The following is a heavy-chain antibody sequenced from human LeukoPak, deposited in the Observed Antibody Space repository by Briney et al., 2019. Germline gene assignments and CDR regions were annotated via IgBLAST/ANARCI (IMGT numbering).Heavy chain of an antibody. CDR2: IYYSGST. D-gene: IGHD3-22*01. CDR3: ASSSSGYYYEYYFDY. V-gene: IGHV4-39*01. Sequence: PSETLSLTCTVSGGSISSSSYYWGWIRQPPGKGLEWIGSIYYSGSTYYNPSLKSRVTISVDTSKNQFSLKLSSVTAADTAVYYCASSSSGYYYEYYFDYWGQGTLVTVSS. CDR1: GGSISSSSYY. J-gene: IGHJ4*02.